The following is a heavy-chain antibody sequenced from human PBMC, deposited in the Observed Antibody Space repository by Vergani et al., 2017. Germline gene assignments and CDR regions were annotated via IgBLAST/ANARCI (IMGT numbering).Heavy chain of an antibody. CDR2: IYSGGST. J-gene: IGHJ4*02. Sequence: EVQVVETGGGLVQPGGSLRLSCAASGFTVSSNYMSWVRQAPGKGLEWVSVIYSGGSTYYADSVKGRFIIARDNSKNTLYLQMNSLRAKDTAVYYCARLSYDTTPYLQGGYDCWGQGTLVSVSS. V-gene: IGHV3-66*04. CDR1: GFTVSSNY. CDR3: ARLSYDTTPYLQGGYDC. D-gene: IGHD3-22*01.